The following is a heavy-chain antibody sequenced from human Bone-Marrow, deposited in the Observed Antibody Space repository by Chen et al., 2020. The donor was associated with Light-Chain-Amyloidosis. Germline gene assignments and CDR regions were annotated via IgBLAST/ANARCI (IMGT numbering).Heavy chain of an antibody. V-gene: IGHV3-48*01. CDR2: INWDSTAT. CDR3: VRDHNWAFDI. CDR1: GFFLSAYS. Sequence: GGSLRHSGVASGFFLSAYSMNWVRQAPGKGLEWISYINWDSTATYYPDSMRGRCTISRDNGKNSLYLQLNSLRAEDTALYFCVRDHNWAFDIWGQGTVVTVSS. J-gene: IGHJ3*02.